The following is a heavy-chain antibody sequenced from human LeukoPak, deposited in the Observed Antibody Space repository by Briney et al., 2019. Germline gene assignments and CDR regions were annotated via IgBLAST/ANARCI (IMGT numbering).Heavy chain of an antibody. CDR1: GASISTYY. D-gene: IGHD6-13*01. CDR3: ARGGSSWYADY. CDR2: IHYSGST. V-gene: IGHV4-59*01. Sequence: SETLSLTCSVSGASISTYYWSWIRQPPEKGLEWIGYIHYSGSTSYNPSLKSRVTMSVDTSNDQFSLKVSSVTAADTAAYYCARGGSSWYADYWGQGTLVTVSS. J-gene: IGHJ4*02.